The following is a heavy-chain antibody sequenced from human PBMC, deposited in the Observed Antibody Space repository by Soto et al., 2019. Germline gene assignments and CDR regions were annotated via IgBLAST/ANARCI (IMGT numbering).Heavy chain of an antibody. CDR3: ARDLGYCSSTNCYPWFDP. CDR2: IYYSGST. J-gene: IGHJ5*02. Sequence: SETLSLTCTVSGGSISSYYWSWIRQPTGKGLEWIGYIYYSGSTKYNPSLKSRVTISADTSKNQFSLKLTSVTAADTAVYYCARDLGYCSSTNCYPWFDPWGQGTLLTVSS. V-gene: IGHV4-59*01. CDR1: GGSISSYY. D-gene: IGHD2-2*01.